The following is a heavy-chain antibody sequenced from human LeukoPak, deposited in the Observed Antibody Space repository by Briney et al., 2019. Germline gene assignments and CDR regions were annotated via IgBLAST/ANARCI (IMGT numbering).Heavy chain of an antibody. CDR3: ASQRITGTGYYYYMDV. V-gene: IGHV1-69*05. CDR2: IIPIFGTA. D-gene: IGHD1-20*01. CDR1: GGTFSSYA. Sequence: SVKVSCKASGGTFSSYAISWVRQAPGQGLEWMGGIIPIFGTANYAQKFQGRVTITTDESTSTAYMEPSSLRSEDTAVYYCASQRITGTGYYYYMDVWGKGTTVTVSS. J-gene: IGHJ6*03.